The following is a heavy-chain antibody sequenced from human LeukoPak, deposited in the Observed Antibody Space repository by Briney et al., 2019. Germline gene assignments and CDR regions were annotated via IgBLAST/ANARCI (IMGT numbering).Heavy chain of an antibody. D-gene: IGHD3-10*02. CDR1: EFTFSDYY. J-gene: IGHJ4*02. V-gene: IGHV3-11*04. CDR2: ISSISSTM. CDR3: TRDVRAGTLDY. Sequence: GGSLRLSCAASEFTFSDYYMSWVRQAPGKGLEWVSYISSISSTMYYADSVKGRFTISRDNAKDSLYLQMNSLRVDDTAVYYCTRDVRAGTLDYWGQGTLVTVSS.